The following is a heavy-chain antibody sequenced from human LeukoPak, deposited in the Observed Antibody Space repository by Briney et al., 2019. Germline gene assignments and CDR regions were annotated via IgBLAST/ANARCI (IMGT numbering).Heavy chain of an antibody. Sequence: GGSLRLSCAASGFTFRTYTVPWVRQAPGKGLEWVASISYDGYYKYYAESVKGPFIISRDNSKNTLYLPINSLRADDAAVYYCAAAGAVTDSFVHWGEGTLVIVSS. CDR1: GFTFRTYT. D-gene: IGHD4-23*01. V-gene: IGHV3-30-3*01. CDR2: ISYDGYYK. CDR3: AAAGAVTDSFVH. J-gene: IGHJ5*02.